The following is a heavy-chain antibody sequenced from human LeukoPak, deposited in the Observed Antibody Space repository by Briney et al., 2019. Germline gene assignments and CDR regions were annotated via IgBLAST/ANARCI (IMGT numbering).Heavy chain of an antibody. CDR1: GFTFSDYD. CDR2: IGTAGDT. J-gene: IGHJ4*02. Sequence: PGGSLRLSCAASGFTFSDYDMHWVRQATGKGLEWVSAIGTAGDTYYTGPVKGRFTISRENAKNSLYLQMNSLRAGDTAVYYCVRVAKERVGGVYYFDYWGQGTPVTVSS. CDR3: VRVAKERVGGVYYFDY. V-gene: IGHV3-13*01. D-gene: IGHD1-1*01.